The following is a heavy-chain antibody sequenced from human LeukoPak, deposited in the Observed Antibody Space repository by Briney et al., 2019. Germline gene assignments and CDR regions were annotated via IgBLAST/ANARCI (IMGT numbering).Heavy chain of an antibody. CDR1: GLTFSNYS. J-gene: IGHJ4*02. CDR2: ISSGSSYI. V-gene: IGHV3-21*01. Sequence: GGSLRLSCAAPGLTFSNYSMNWVRQAPGKGLEWVSSISSGSSYIYYADSVKGRFTISRDNAKNSLYLQMNSLRAEDTAMYFCARVPSDYWGQGTLVTVSS. CDR3: ARVPSDY.